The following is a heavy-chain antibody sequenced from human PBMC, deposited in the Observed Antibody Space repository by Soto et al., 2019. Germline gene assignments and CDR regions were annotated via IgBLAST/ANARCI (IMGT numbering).Heavy chain of an antibody. V-gene: IGHV4-34*02. J-gene: IGHJ4*02. D-gene: IGHD6-13*01. Sequence: QVQLQQWGAGLLKPSETLSLTCAVYGGSFSDYYWSWIRQPPGKGLEWIGEINHSGSTNYNPSLKSRVAISVDTSMNQFSLKVNSVAAAGTALYYCARGSSSSWPYYFDYWGQGNLVTVSS. CDR2: INHSGST. CDR1: GGSFSDYY. CDR3: ARGSSSSWPYYFDY.